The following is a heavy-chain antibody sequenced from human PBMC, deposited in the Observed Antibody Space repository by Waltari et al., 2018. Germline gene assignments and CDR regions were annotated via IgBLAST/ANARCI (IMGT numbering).Heavy chain of an antibody. D-gene: IGHD3-22*01. CDR1: GYPFTGYY. CDR3: ARDWGYYSDTSGYPSNWFGP. Sequence: QVQLVQSGAEVKKPGASVKVCCKASGYPFTGYYFLWVRQAPGQGLEWMGRINPNTGDTTYAQEFQGRVTMTRDTSISTAYMELTSLRSEDTAVYYCARDWGYYSDTSGYPSNWFGPWGQGTLVTVSS. CDR2: INPNTGDT. V-gene: IGHV1-2*06. J-gene: IGHJ5*02.